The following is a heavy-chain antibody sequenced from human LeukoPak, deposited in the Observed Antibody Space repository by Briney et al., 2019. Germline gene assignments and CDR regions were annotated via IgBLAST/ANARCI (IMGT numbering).Heavy chain of an antibody. Sequence: GGSLRLSCAASGFTFSNAWMSWVRQAPGKGLEWVGRVKSKTDGGTTDYAAPVKGRFTISRDDSKNTLYLQMNSLRAEDTAVYYCARVLLRGYYGSGKKHSDAFDIWGQGTMVTVSS. J-gene: IGHJ3*02. CDR2: VKSKTDGGTT. CDR3: ARVLLRGYYGSGKKHSDAFDI. V-gene: IGHV3-15*01. D-gene: IGHD3-10*01. CDR1: GFTFSNAW.